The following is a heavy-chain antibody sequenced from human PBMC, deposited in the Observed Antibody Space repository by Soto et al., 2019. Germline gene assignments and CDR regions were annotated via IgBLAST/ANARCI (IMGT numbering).Heavy chain of an antibody. CDR2: IYYSGNS. CDR1: GGSISSGNYH. V-gene: IGHV4-30-4*01. CDR3: AREYYDSSDSDGWFDP. J-gene: IGHJ5*02. Sequence: LSLTCTVSGGSISSGNYHWSWVRQPPGKGLEWIGYIYYSGNSYYNPSLRSRLTISIDTSKNQFSLRLSSVTAADTAFYYCAREYYDSSDSDGWFDPWGQGTLVTVSS. D-gene: IGHD3-22*01.